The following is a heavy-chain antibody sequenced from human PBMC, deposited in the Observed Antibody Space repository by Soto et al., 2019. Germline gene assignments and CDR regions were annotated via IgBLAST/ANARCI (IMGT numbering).Heavy chain of an antibody. J-gene: IGHJ6*02. CDR3: ARGSGGHNYYYGMDA. CDR2: IGEDGSEK. Sequence: WGSLRLSCTASGFTFITYWIIFFRHSPFMWPEWVANIGEDGSEKYYVDSVKGRFTISRDNAKNSPYLQMNSLRADDTAVYYCARGSGGHNYYYGMDAWGQGTTVTVSS. D-gene: IGHD2-15*01. CDR1: GFTFITYW. V-gene: IGHV3-7*03.